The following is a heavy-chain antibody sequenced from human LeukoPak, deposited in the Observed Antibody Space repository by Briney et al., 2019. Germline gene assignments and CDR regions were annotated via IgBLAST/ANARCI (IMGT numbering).Heavy chain of an antibody. Sequence: GGSLRLSCAASGFTFNKYAMSWVRQAPGKGLEWVSSISSTSSYIYYADSVKGRFTISRDKDKNSVYLQMTSLRAEDTAVYYCARESGSRSYYYYMDVWGKGTTVTVSS. J-gene: IGHJ6*03. CDR2: ISSTSSYI. CDR1: GFTFNKYA. V-gene: IGHV3-21*01. CDR3: ARESGSRSYYYYMDV. D-gene: IGHD2-2*01.